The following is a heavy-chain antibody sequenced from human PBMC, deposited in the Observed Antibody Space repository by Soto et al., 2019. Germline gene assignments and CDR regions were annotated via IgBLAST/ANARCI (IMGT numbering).Heavy chain of an antibody. CDR2: ISSGGAVS. CDR1: GFVFSDYY. D-gene: IGHD1-1*01. CDR3: ARRLTGRTTGDWFDP. J-gene: IGHJ5*02. V-gene: IGHV3-11*01. Sequence: VQLVESGGGLVKPGGSLRLSCAASGFVFSDYYMTWIRQAPGKGLEWISDISSGGAVSNFADSVRVRFTISRDNTNNSLYLQMNNLRAEDTAIYFCARRLTGRTTGDWFDPWGQGTLVTVSS.